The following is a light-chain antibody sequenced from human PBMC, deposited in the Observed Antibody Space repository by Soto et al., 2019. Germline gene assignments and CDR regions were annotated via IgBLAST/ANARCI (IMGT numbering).Light chain of an antibody. J-gene: IGKJ1*01. CDR2: YGP. CDR1: QSISTR. V-gene: IGKV1-5*01. CDR3: QQYNTFST. Sequence: DIQLTQSPSTLCAFVGDRVTITCLARQSISTRLAWYQEKSGKAPKPLIFYGPPLQSGVPSRFRGRGSGAEFTLTISSLQPDDFATYYCQQYNTFSTFGQGTKVDIK.